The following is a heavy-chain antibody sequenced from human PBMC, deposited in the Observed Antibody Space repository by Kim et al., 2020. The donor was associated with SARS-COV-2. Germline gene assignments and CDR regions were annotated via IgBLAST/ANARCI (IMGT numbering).Heavy chain of an antibody. CDR3: ARGRRVLRFLEWLLYFDY. CDR2: INHSGST. CDR1: GGSFSGYY. Sequence: SETLSLTCAVYGGSFSGYYWSWIRQPPGKGLEWIGEINHSGSTNYNPSLKSRVTISVDTSNNQFSLKLSSVNAADTAVYYCARGRRVLRFLEWLLYFDYWGQGTLVTVSS. D-gene: IGHD3-3*01. J-gene: IGHJ4*02. V-gene: IGHV4-34*01.